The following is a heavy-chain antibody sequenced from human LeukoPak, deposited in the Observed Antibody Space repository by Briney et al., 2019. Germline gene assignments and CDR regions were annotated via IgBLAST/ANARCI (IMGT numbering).Heavy chain of an antibody. CDR2: IYTSGNT. CDR3: ASHYGSGSFYSPFDY. CDR1: GGSISSGSYC. D-gene: IGHD3-10*01. V-gene: IGHV4-61*09. J-gene: IGHJ4*02. Sequence: SETLSLTCTVSGGSISSGSYCWSWIRQPAGKGLEWIGHIYTSGNTNYNPSLKSRVTISVDTSKNQFSLKLNSVTAADTAVYYCASHYGSGSFYSPFDYWGQGTLVTVSS.